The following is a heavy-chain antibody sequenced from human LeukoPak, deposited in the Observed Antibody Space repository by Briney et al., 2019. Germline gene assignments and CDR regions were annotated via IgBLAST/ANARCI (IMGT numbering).Heavy chain of an antibody. J-gene: IGHJ5*02. CDR2: IYYSGST. Sequence: PSETLSLTCTVSGGSISSHYWSWIRQPPGKGLEWIGYIYYSGSTNYNPPLKSRVTISVDTSKNQFSLKLSSVTAADTAVHYCARAVILGIAAAGTGWFDPWGQGTLVTVSS. D-gene: IGHD6-13*01. CDR1: GGSISSHY. CDR3: ARAVILGIAAAGTGWFDP. V-gene: IGHV4-59*11.